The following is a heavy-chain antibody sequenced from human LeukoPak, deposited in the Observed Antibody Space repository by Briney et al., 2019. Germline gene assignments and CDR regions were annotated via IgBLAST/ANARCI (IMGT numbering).Heavy chain of an antibody. V-gene: IGHV3-74*01. CDR2: INSDGSST. Sequence: GGSLRLSCAASGFTFSDYYMSWIRQAPGKGLVWVSRINSDGSSTSYADSVKGRFTISRDNAKNTLYLQMNSLRAEDTAVYYCARDRAGSFDYWGQGTLVTVSS. CDR3: ARDRAGSFDY. CDR1: GFTFSDYY. J-gene: IGHJ4*02. D-gene: IGHD6-19*01.